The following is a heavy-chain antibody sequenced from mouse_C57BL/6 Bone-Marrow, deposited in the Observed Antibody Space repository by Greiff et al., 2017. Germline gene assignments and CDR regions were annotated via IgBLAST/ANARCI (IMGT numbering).Heavy chain of an antibody. CDR2: IDPEDGDT. V-gene: IGHV14-2*01. D-gene: IGHD1-2*01. CDR1: GFNIKDYY. J-gene: IGHJ2*01. Sequence: EVQLQQSGAELVKPGASVKLSCTASGFNIKDYYIHWVKQRTEQGLEWIGRIDPEDGDTNYAPKVQDKATITADTPSNTAYLQLSSLTSEDTAVYYCTRSLIYYGNNYWGQGTTRTVSS. CDR3: TRSLIYYGNNY.